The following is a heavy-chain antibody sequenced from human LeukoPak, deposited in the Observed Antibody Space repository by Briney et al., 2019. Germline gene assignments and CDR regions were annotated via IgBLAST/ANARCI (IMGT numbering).Heavy chain of an antibody. V-gene: IGHV3-11*04. CDR3: AELGITMIGGV. D-gene: IGHD3-10*02. CDR2: ISSSGSTR. J-gene: IGHJ6*04. Sequence: GGSLRLSCAASGFTFSDYYMSWIRQAPGKGLEWISFISSSGSTRYYADSVKGRFTFSRDNAKNSLYLQMNSLRAEDTAVYYCAELGITMIGGVWGKGTTVTISS. CDR1: GFTFSDYY.